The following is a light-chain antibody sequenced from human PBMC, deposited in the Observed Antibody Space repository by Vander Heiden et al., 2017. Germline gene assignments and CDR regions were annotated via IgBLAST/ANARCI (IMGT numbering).Light chain of an antibody. J-gene: IGLJ3*02. Sequence: QSALNQPASVSGSPGQSITISCTGTRSDVGSYNLVSWYQQHPGKAPKLMIDEVSKRPSGVSNRFSGSKSGNTASLTISGLQAEDGADYYCCSYAGSSTLVFGGGTKLTVL. V-gene: IGLV2-23*02. CDR2: EVS. CDR1: RSDVGSYNL. CDR3: CSYAGSSTLV.